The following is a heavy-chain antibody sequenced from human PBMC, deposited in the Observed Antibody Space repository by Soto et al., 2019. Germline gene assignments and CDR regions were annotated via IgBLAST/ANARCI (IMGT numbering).Heavy chain of an antibody. Sequence: ETLSLTCSVSGDSVSSGAYYWSWIRQPPGKGLEWIGYVYYSGSTSYNPSLETGVTISVDTSKNQFSLKLTSVTPADTAIYYCARVKRSTSRLDPWGQGTLVTVSS. J-gene: IGHJ5*02. V-gene: IGHV4-61*08. D-gene: IGHD1-26*01. CDR1: GDSVSSGAYY. CDR2: VYYSGST. CDR3: ARVKRSTSRLDP.